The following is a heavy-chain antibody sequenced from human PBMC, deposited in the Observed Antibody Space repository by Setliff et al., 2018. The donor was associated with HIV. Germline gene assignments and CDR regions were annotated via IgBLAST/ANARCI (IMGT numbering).Heavy chain of an antibody. CDR3: ASRSRVWVRYFDWLLPPLVDY. CDR2: IYTSGST. V-gene: IGHV4-61*09. D-gene: IGHD3-9*01. Sequence: NPSETLSLTCTVSGGSISSGSYYWSWIRQPAGKGLEWIGHIYTSGSTNYNPSLKSRVTISVDTSKNQFSLKLSSVTAADTAVYYCASRSRVWVRYFDWLLPPLVDYWGQGTLVTVSS. J-gene: IGHJ4*02. CDR1: GGSISSGSYY.